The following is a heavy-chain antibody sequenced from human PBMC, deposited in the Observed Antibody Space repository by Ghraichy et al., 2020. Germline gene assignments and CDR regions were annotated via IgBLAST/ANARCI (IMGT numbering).Heavy chain of an antibody. CDR3: ARDHYDFWSGHYYYYGMDV. CDR2: IYSGGST. J-gene: IGHJ6*02. CDR1: GFTVSSNY. V-gene: IGHV3-53*01. D-gene: IGHD3-3*01. Sequence: GGSLRLSCAASGFTVSSNYMSWVRQAPGKGLEWVSVIYSGGSTYYADSVKGRFTISRDNSKNTLYLQMNSLRAEDTAVYYCARDHYDFWSGHYYYYGMDVWGQGTTVTVSS.